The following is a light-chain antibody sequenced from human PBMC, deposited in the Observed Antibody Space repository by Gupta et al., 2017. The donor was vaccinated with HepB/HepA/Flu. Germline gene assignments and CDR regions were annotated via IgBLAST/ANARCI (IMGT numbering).Light chain of an antibody. Sequence: IVLPQSPATLSLSPGDRATLSCRASKSGSSTYLAWYQQKPGQAPRLVIHGASNRASGIPDRFSGSGSGTDFTLTISRLEPEDFAVYYCQQYGSSPFNFGPGTKVDIK. V-gene: IGKV3-20*01. CDR1: KSGSSTY. J-gene: IGKJ3*01. CDR2: GAS. CDR3: QQYGSSPFN.